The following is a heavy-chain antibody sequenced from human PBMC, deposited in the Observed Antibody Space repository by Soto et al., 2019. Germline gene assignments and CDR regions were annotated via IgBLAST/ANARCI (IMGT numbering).Heavy chain of an antibody. CDR2: ISTSIGAT. J-gene: IGHJ4*02. CDR3: AKDRTVAARNFDY. V-gene: IGHV3-23*01. D-gene: IGHD6-6*01. CDR1: GFAFSNYA. Sequence: GGSLRLSCAASGFAFSNYAMGWVRQAPGKGLEWVSSISTSIGATYYADSVKGRFTISRDDSKDTLYLRMNSLRAEDSAVYYCAKDRTVAARNFDYWGQGTQVTVSS.